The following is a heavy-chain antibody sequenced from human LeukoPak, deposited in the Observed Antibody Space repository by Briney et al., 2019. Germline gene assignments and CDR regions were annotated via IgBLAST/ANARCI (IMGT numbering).Heavy chain of an antibody. CDR1: GFTFTAYS. D-gene: IGHD3-10*01. CDR3: ARGTGGFGELLRFDY. Sequence: PGGSLRLSCAASGFTFTAYSLNWVRQAPGKGLEWVSRINSDGSSTIYADSVKGRFTISRDNAKNTLYLQMDSLRAEDTAVYYCARGTGGFGELLRFDYWGQGTLVTVSS. CDR2: INSDGSST. V-gene: IGHV3-74*01. J-gene: IGHJ4*02.